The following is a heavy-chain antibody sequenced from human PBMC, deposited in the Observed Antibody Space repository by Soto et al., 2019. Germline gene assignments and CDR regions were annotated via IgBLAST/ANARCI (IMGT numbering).Heavy chain of an antibody. V-gene: IGHV3-21*01. D-gene: IGHD3-22*01. J-gene: IGHJ5*02. CDR3: ARDNYYDSSGYYH. CDR2: ISSSSSYI. CDR1: GFTFSSYS. Sequence: EVQLVESGGGLVKPGGSLRLSCAASGFTFSSYSMNWVRQAPGKGLEWVSSISSSSSYIYYADSVKGRFTISRDNAKNSLYMQMNSMRAEDTAVYYCARDNYYDSSGYYHWGQGTLVTVSS.